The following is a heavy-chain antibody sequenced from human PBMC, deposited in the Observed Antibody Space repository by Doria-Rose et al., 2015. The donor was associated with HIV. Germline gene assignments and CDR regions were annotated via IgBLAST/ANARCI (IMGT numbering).Heavy chain of an antibody. D-gene: IGHD1-1*01. V-gene: IGHV4-34*01. J-gene: IGHJ6*02. CDR3: ARGLLRGGWNDVDYYYGMDV. CDR1: GGSFSGYY. CDR2: INPSGST. Sequence: QVQLQQWGAGLVKPSETLSLTCAVFGGSFSGYYWSWIRQPPGKGLEWIGVINPSGSTNYKTYLKSRVSISLDPSKSLFSLNLSSVTAADTAVYYCARGLLRGGWNDVDYYYGMDVWGQGTTVTVSS.